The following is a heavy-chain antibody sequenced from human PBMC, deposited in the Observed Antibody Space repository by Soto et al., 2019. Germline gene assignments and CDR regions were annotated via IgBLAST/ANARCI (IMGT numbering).Heavy chain of an antibody. D-gene: IGHD3-16*01. CDR3: ARDGGAISVPGPPNYYYGMDV. CDR2: ISYDGSNK. CDR1: GFTFSSYA. J-gene: IGHJ6*02. V-gene: IGHV3-30-3*01. Sequence: GGSLRLSCAASGFTFSSYAMHWVRQAPGKGLEWVAVISYDGSNKYYADSVKGRFTISRDNSKNTLYLQMNSLRAEDTAVYYCARDGGAISVPGPPNYYYGMDVWGQGTTVTVSS.